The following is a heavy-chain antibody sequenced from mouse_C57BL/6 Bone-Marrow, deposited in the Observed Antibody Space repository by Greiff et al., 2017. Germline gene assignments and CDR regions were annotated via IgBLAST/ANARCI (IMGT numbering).Heavy chain of an antibody. CDR2: IYPRSGNS. Sequence: QVQLQQSGAELARPGASVKLSCKASGYTFTSYGISWVKQRAGQGLEWIGEIYPRSGNSYYNEKFKGKATLTADKSSSTAYMELRSLTSEDSAVYFCARGKDFWYFDVWGTGTTVTVSS. CDR1: GYTFTSYG. V-gene: IGHV1-81*01. CDR3: ARGKDFWYFDV. J-gene: IGHJ1*03.